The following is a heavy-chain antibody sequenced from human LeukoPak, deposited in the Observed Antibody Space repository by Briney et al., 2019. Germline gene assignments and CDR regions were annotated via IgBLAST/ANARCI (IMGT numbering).Heavy chain of an antibody. D-gene: IGHD3-10*01. V-gene: IGHV1-2*02. J-gene: IGHJ3*02. Sequence: ASVKVSCKASGYTFTGSYLHWVRQAPGQGLEGMGWLNPNSGDTKDALKFQGRVTMTRDTSINTAYMELSRLTSDDTAVYYCARGTTHLWFGEGGNALDIWGQGTMVTVSS. CDR1: GYTFTGSY. CDR2: LNPNSGDT. CDR3: ARGTTHLWFGEGGNALDI.